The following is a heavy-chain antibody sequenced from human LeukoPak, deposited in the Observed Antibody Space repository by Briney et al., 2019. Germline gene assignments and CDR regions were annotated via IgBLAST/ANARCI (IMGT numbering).Heavy chain of an antibody. CDR1: GFTFSSYA. D-gene: IGHD4-23*01. Sequence: GGSLRLSCAASGFTFSSYAMSWVRQAPGKGLEWVSAISGSGGSTYYADSVKGRFAISRDNSKNTLYLQMNSLRAEDTAVYYCAKDTPRDGGQYYFDYWGQGTLVTVSS. V-gene: IGHV3-23*01. CDR3: AKDTPRDGGQYYFDY. CDR2: ISGSGGST. J-gene: IGHJ4*02.